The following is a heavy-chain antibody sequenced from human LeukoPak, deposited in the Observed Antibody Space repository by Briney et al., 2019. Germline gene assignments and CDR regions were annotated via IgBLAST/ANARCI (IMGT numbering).Heavy chain of an antibody. CDR3: ARGVVQVPTTGRGADWFDP. V-gene: IGHV4-30-4*01. CDR2: IYYSGST. CDR1: GGPISSGDYY. D-gene: IGHD1-1*01. J-gene: IGHJ5*02. Sequence: SETLSLTCTVSGGPISSGDYYWSWIRQPPGKGLEWIGYIYYSGSTYYNPSLKSRVTISVDTSKNQFSLKLSSVTAADTAVYYCARGVVQVPTTGRGADWFDPWGQGTLVTVSS.